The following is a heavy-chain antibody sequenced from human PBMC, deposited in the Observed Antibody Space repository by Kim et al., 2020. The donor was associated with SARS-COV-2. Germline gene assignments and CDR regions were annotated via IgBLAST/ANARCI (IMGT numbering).Heavy chain of an antibody. CDR3: ARDADDSSGYYPGWAFDI. D-gene: IGHD3-22*01. J-gene: IGHJ3*02. CDR1: GGSISSGGYY. V-gene: IGHV4-31*03. Sequence: SETLSLTCTVSGGSISSGGYYWSWIRQHPGKGLEWIGYIYYSGSTYYNPSLKSRVTISVDTSKNQFSLKLSSVTAADTAVYYCARDADDSSGYYPGWAFDIWGQGTMVTVSS. CDR2: IYYSGST.